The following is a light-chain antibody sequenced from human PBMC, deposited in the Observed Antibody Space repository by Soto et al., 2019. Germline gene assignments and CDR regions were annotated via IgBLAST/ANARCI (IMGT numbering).Light chain of an antibody. J-gene: IGKJ2*01. CDR2: KAS. CDR3: QQYNSYRYT. CDR1: QSISSW. V-gene: IGKV1-5*03. Sequence: DIQMTQSPSTLSASVGDRVTITCRASQSISSWFAWYQQKPGKAPKLLIYKASSLESGVPSRFSGSGSGTEFTLTISSLQPDDFATYYCQQYNSYRYTFGQGTKLEIK.